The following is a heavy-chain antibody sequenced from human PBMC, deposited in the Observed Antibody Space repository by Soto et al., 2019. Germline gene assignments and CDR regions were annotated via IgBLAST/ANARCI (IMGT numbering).Heavy chain of an antibody. Sequence: GGSLRLSCAASGFTFSSYAMSWVRQAPGKGLEWVSAISGSGGSTYYADSVKGRFTISRDNSKNTLYLQMNSLRAEDTAVYYCAKFEGYCTNGVCSDQYYYYYYYMDVWGKGTTVTVSS. CDR3: AKFEGYCTNGVCSDQYYYYYYYMDV. CDR1: GFTFSSYA. J-gene: IGHJ6*03. D-gene: IGHD2-8*01. V-gene: IGHV3-23*01. CDR2: ISGSGGST.